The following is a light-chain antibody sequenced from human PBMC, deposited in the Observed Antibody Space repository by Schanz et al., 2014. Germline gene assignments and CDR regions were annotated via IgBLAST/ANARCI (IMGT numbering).Light chain of an antibody. Sequence: QSALTQPASVSGSPGQSITISCTGTSSDVGSYNLVSWYQHHPGKAPKLMIYEGSKRPSGVSNRFSGSGSGNTASLTISGLQAEDEGDYYCCSYAGSSSLVFGGGTKLTVL. CDR2: EGS. J-gene: IGLJ3*02. V-gene: IGLV2-23*01. CDR3: CSYAGSSSLV. CDR1: SSDVGSYNL.